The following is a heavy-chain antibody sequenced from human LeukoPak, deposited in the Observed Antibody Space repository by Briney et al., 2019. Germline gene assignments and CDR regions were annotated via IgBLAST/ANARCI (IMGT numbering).Heavy chain of an antibody. V-gene: IGHV3-53*05. CDR3: AKGRGWEASYYYYYMDV. J-gene: IGHJ6*03. CDR1: GFTVSSNY. D-gene: IGHD1-26*01. Sequence: GGSLRLSCAASGFTVSSNYMSWVRQAPGKGLEWVSVIYSGGSTYYADSVKGRFTISRDNSKNTLYLQMNSLRAEDTAVYYCAKGRGWEASYYYYYMDVWGKGTTVTVSS. CDR2: IYSGGST.